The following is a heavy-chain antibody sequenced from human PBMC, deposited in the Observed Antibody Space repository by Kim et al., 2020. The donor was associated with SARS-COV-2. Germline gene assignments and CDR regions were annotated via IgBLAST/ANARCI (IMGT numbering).Heavy chain of an antibody. Sequence: SETLSLTCTVSGGSISSFFWTWIRQPPGKGLEWIGFIYDSGRTNYNPSLKSRVTISVDTSKNQFSLKLSSVTAADTAVYYCSRDNGRSGTYYDYWGQGTL. CDR1: GGSISSFF. V-gene: IGHV4-59*01. CDR2: IYDSGRT. J-gene: IGHJ4*02. CDR3: SRDNGRSGTYYDY. D-gene: IGHD1-26*01.